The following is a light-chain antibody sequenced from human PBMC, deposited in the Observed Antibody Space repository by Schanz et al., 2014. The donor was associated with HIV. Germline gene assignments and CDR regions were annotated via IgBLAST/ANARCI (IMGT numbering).Light chain of an antibody. CDR1: QTVSNGY. CDR3: QQYNNWPT. Sequence: EIVLTQSPGTLSLSLGERATLSCRASQTVSNGYLAWFQQKPGQAPRLVIYATSTRAAGIPDRFSGTGSGTDFTLTISSLEPEDFAVYYCQQYNNWPTFGHGTKVEIK. J-gene: IGKJ1*01. V-gene: IGKV3-20*01. CDR2: ATS.